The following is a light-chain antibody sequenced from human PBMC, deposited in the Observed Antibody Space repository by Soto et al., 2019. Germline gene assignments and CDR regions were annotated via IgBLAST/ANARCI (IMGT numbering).Light chain of an antibody. J-gene: IGLJ2*01. CDR3: TSWTTSTTMI. CDR1: RSDIGAYNF. V-gene: IGLV2-14*03. CDR2: DVS. Sequence: QSALTQPAYVSGSPGQSITITCTGTRSDIGAYNFVSWYQQHPGEVPKLMLYDVSIRPSGVSNRFSGSKSGNTASLTISGLQPEDEADYYCTSWTTSTTMIFGGGTKLTVL.